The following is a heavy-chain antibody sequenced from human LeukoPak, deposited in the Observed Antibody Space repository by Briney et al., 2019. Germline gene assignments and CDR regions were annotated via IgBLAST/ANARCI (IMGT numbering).Heavy chain of an antibody. V-gene: IGHV5-51*01. CDR2: IYPGDSDT. CDR1: GYSFTSYW. J-gene: IGHJ3*02. D-gene: IGHD2-21*02. CDR3: AISHIVVVTAMGAEEYAFDI. Sequence: GESLKISCKGSGYSFTSYWIGWVCQMPGKGLEWMGIIYPGDSDTRYSPSFQGQVTISADKSISTAYLQWSSLKASDTAMYYCAISHIVVVTAMGAEEYAFDIWGQGTMVTVSS.